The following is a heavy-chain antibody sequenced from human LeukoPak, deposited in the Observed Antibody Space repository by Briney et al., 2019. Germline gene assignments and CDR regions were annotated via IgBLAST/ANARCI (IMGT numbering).Heavy chain of an antibody. CDR1: GYTFTGYY. CDR3: ASPKDGVRPYYYYGMDV. D-gene: IGHD4-17*01. V-gene: IGHV1-2*02. J-gene: IGHJ6*02. Sequence: ASVKVSCKASGYTFTGYYMHWVRQAPGQGLEWMGWINPNSGGTNYAQKFQGRVTMTRDTSISTAYMGLSRLRSDDTAVYYCASPKDGVRPYYYYGMDVWGQGTTVTVSS. CDR2: INPNSGGT.